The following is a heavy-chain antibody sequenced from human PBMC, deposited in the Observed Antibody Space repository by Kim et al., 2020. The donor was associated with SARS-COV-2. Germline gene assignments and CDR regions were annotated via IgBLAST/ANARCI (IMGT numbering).Heavy chain of an antibody. J-gene: IGHJ5*02. CDR3: ARFSRSMAMANTDNWFGP. V-gene: IGHV7-4-1*02. Sequence: ASVKVSCKASGYSFTSYAMNWVRQAPGQGLEWLGWINTNTGNPTYAPGFTGRFVFSLETSVNTAYLQITSLQAEDTGVYYCARFSRSMAMANTDNWFGPWGQGTLVTVSS. CDR1: GYSFTSYA. CDR2: INTNTGNP. D-gene: IGHD6-19*01.